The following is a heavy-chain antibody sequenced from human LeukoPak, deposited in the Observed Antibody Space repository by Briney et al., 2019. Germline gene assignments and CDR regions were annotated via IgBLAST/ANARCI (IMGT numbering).Heavy chain of an antibody. CDR3: ARYLLETNFDY. CDR2: IYHSGST. J-gene: IGHJ4*02. D-gene: IGHD1-1*01. V-gene: IGHV4-38-2*02. Sequence: SETLSLTCTVSGYSISSGYYWGWIRQPPGKGLEWIGSIYHSGSTYYNPSLKSRVTISVDTSKNQFSLKLSSVTAADTAVYYCARYLLETNFDYWGQGTLVTVSS. CDR1: GYSISSGYY.